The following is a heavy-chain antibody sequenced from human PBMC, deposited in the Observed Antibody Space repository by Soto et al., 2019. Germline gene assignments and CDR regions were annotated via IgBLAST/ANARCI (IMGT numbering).Heavy chain of an antibody. CDR3: ARRAGAYNRIDY. Sequence: QLQLQESGPGLVKPSETLSLLCTVSGDSISSGNYYWGWIRQPPGKGLEWLGNIYYTGSTYYNPCLKGRVTISADTSKNRFSLNLSSVTAADTAVYYWARRAGAYNRIDYWGQGTLVTVSS. J-gene: IGHJ4*02. V-gene: IGHV4-39*01. CDR2: IYYTGST. CDR1: GDSISSGNYY. D-gene: IGHD1-1*01.